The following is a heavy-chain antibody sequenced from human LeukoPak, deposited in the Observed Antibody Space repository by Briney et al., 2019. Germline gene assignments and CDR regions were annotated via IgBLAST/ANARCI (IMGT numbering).Heavy chain of an antibody. J-gene: IGHJ4*02. CDR2: IYSGGST. CDR1: GFTVSSNY. D-gene: IGHD3-10*01. Sequence: PGRSLRLSCAASGFTVSSNYMSWVRQAPGKGLEWVSVIYSGGSTYYADSVRGRFTISRDNSKNTLYLQMNSLRAEDTAVYYCARLYGSGSHYNSYFDYWGQGTLVTVSS. V-gene: IGHV3-53*01. CDR3: ARLYGSGSHYNSYFDY.